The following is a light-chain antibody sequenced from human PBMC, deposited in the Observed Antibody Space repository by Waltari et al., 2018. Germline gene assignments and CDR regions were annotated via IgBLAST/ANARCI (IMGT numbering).Light chain of an antibody. CDR3: MQSIQLPHT. Sequence: DIVMTQTPLSLFVPPGQPASIPGKSIQSLLHSDGQTYWYSYLHKPGQPHQLLIYEVSNRLSGVPDRFSGSGSGTDFTLKISRVEAEDVGVYYCMQSIQLPHTFGQGTRLEIK. V-gene: IGKV2D-29*01. CDR2: EVS. J-gene: IGKJ5*01. CDR1: QSLLHSDGQTY.